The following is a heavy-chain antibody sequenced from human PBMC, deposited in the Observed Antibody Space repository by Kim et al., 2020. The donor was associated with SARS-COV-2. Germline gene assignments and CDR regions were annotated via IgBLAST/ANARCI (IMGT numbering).Heavy chain of an antibody. CDR2: IIPIFGTA. D-gene: IGHD2-21*02. Sequence: SVKVSCKASGGTFSSYAISWVRQAPGQGLEWMGGIIPIFGTANYAQKFQGRVTITADESTSTAYMELSSLRSEDTAVYYCARGSRPYCGGDCYSLVGPWSSGLGHNWSDPWGQGTLVTVSS. CDR1: GGTFSSYA. V-gene: IGHV1-69*13. J-gene: IGHJ5*02. CDR3: ARGSRPYCGGDCYSLVGPWSSGLGHNWSDP.